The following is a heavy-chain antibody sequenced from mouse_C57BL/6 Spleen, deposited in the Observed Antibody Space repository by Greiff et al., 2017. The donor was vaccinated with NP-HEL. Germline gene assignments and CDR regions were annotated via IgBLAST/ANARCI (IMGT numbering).Heavy chain of an antibody. V-gene: IGHV1-55*01. D-gene: IGHD1-1*01. CDR1: GYTFPSYW. Sequence: VQLQQPGAELVKPGASVKMSCKASGYTFPSYWITWVKQRPVQGLEWIGDIYPGSGSTNYNEKFKSKATLTVDTSSSTAYMQLSSLTSEDSAVYYCARWGSSSHFDYWGQGTTLTVSS. CDR2: IYPGSGST. CDR3: ARWGSSSHFDY. J-gene: IGHJ2*01.